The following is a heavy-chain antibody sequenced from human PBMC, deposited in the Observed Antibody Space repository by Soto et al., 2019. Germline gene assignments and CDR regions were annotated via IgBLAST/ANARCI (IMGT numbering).Heavy chain of an antibody. CDR1: GYSFTSYW. J-gene: IGHJ3*02. D-gene: IGHD3-10*01. Sequence: GESLKISCKGSGYSFTSYWIGWVRQMPGKGLEWMGIIYPGDSDTRYSPSFQGQVTISADKSISTAYLQWSSLKASDTAMYYCARRSGWFGDSPIEGGGAFDIWGQGTMVTISS. CDR3: ARRSGWFGDSPIEGGGAFDI. CDR2: IYPGDSDT. V-gene: IGHV5-51*01.